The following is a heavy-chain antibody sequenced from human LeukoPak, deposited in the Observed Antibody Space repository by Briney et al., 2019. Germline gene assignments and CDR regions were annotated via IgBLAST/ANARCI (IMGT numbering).Heavy chain of an antibody. J-gene: IGHJ4*02. CDR2: INHSGRT. CDR3: ARVDTAMAYFDY. D-gene: IGHD5-18*01. V-gene: IGHV4-34*01. Sequence: PSETLSLTCAVSGGSFSGYYWTWIRQPPGKGLEWIGEINHSGRTNYNPSLKSRVTISVDTSKNQFSLKLSSVTAADTAVYYCARVDTAMAYFDYWGQGTLVTFSS. CDR1: GGSFSGYY.